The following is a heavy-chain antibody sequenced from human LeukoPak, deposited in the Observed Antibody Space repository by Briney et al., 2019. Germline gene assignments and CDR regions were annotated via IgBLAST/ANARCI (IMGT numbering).Heavy chain of an antibody. V-gene: IGHV3-23*01. CDR1: GFIFSTYA. J-gene: IGHJ6*03. CDR3: AKMFGGSLTLYYYYFMDV. Sequence: GGSLRLSCAASGFIFSTYAMSWVRQAPGKGLEWVSTTSDTSGSIYYADSVRGRFTISRDNSKNTLHLQMNSLRAEDTAIYYCAKMFGGSLTLYYYYFMDVWGKGTTVTVSS. D-gene: IGHD1-26*01. CDR2: TSDTSGSI.